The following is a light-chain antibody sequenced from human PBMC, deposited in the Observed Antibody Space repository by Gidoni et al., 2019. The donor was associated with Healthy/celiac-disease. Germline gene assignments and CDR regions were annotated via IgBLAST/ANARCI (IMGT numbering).Light chain of an antibody. J-gene: IGKJ1*01. V-gene: IGKV3-11*01. CDR2: DAS. CDR1: QRVSSY. Sequence: EIVLTQSPATLSLSPGERATLSCRASQRVSSYLAWYQQQPGQAPRLLIYDASNRATGIPARFSGSGSGTDFTLTISSLEPEDFAVYYCQQRSNWPWTCGQGTKVEIK. CDR3: QQRSNWPWT.